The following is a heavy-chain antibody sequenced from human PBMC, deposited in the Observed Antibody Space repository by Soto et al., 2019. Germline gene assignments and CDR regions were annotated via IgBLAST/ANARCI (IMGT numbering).Heavy chain of an antibody. CDR3: ARDSGIVLVPVTSMDV. CDR2: ITYDGGNE. Sequence: QVHLVESGGGVVQSGRSLRLSCAASGFTFSSYAMHWVRQAPGKGLEWVALITYDGGNEYYADSVKGRFIISRDDSEITLYLQMIVLRPEDTAVYYCARDSGIVLVPVTSMDVWGQGTTVTVSS. V-gene: IGHV3-30-3*01. CDR1: GFTFSSYA. J-gene: IGHJ6*02. D-gene: IGHD2-2*01.